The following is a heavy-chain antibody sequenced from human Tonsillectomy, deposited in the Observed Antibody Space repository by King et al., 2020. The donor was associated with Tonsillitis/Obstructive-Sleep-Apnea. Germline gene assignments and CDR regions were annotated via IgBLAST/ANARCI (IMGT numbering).Heavy chain of an antibody. D-gene: IGHD2-15*01. CDR2: IIPIFGTA. V-gene: IGHV1-69*01. J-gene: IGHJ6*03. Sequence: QLVQSGAEVKKPGSSVKVSCKASGGTFSSYAISWVRQAPGQGLEWMGGIIPIFGTANYGQNFQGRGTITADESTRTASMEVSSRRCEETAVYYCARYCSGGTCDYDYMDVWGKGTTVTVSS. CDR1: GGTFSSYA. CDR3: ARYCSGGTCDYDYMDV.